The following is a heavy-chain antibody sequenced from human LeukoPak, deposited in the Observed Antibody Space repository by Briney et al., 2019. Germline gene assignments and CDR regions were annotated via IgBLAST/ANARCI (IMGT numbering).Heavy chain of an antibody. J-gene: IGHJ6*03. V-gene: IGHV4-4*07. Sequence: PSETLSLTCTVSGGSISSYYWSWIRQPAGKGLEWIGRIYTSGSTNYNPSLKSRVTMSVDTSKNQFSLKLSSVTAADTAVYYCAREERDGDYYYYYMDVWGKGTTVTISS. CDR2: IYTSGST. D-gene: IGHD3-10*01. CDR3: AREERDGDYYYYYMDV. CDR1: GGSISSYY.